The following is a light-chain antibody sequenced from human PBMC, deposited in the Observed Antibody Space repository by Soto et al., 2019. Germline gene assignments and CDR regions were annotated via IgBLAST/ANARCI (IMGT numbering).Light chain of an antibody. CDR3: QQSYSSPIT. CDR1: QSISSY. V-gene: IGKV1-39*01. J-gene: IGKJ5*01. CDR2: AAS. Sequence: IQVAQSPSSLSASVGGRFTSTCRATQSISSYLNWYQQEPGKAPKLLIDAASSLQSGVPSRFSGSGSGTDFPLTISSLQPEDFATYSCQQSYSSPITFGQGTRLEIK.